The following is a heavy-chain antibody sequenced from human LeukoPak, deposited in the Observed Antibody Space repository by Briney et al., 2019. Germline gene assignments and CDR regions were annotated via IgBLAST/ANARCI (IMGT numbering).Heavy chain of an antibody. Sequence: GGSLRLSCAASGFTFSSYAMSWVRQAPGKGLEWVSAISGSGGSTYYADSVKGRFTISRDNSKNTLYLQMNSLRAEDTAVYYCAKDYYYGPGNYYNPYYFDYWGQGTLVTVSS. CDR1: GFTFSSYA. V-gene: IGHV3-23*01. CDR3: AKDYYYGPGNYYNPYYFDY. CDR2: ISGSGGST. J-gene: IGHJ4*02. D-gene: IGHD3-10*01.